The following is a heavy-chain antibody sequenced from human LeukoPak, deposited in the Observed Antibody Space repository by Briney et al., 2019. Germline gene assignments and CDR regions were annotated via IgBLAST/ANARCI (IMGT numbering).Heavy chain of an antibody. CDR3: ARTYGSGSYGDY. V-gene: IGHV3-21*01. CDR2: ISSSSSNI. Sequence: GGSLRLSCAASGFTCSIYSMHWVRQAPGKGLEWVSSISSSSSNIYYADSMKGRFTVSRDNAQNSLYLQINRLRAEDTAVYYCARTYGSGSYGDYWGQGTLVTVSS. D-gene: IGHD3-10*01. CDR1: GFTCSIYS. J-gene: IGHJ4*02.